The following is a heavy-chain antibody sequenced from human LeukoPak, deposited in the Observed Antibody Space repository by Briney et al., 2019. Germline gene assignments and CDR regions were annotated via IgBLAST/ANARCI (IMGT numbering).Heavy chain of an antibody. J-gene: IGHJ6*03. V-gene: IGHV4-34*01. CDR2: INHSGGT. D-gene: IGHD4-17*01. CDR1: GGSFSGYY. CDR3: ARLHPLRRGHYYYYMDV. Sequence: PSETLSLTCAVDGGSFSGYYWSLIRQPPGKGLEWIGEINHSGGTNYNPSLKSRVTISVDTSKNQFSLKLSSVTAADTAVYYCARLHPLRRGHYYYYMDVWGKGTTVTVSS.